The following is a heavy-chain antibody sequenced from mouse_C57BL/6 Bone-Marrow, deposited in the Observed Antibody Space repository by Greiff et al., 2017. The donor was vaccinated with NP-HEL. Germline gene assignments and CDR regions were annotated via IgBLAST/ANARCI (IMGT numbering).Heavy chain of an antibody. CDR2: IHPSDSDT. J-gene: IGHJ3*01. CDR3: AIFTTVVARAY. D-gene: IGHD1-1*01. V-gene: IGHV1-74*01. Sequence: VQLQQPGAELVKPGASVKVSCKASGYTFTSYWMHWVKQRPGQGLEWIGRIHPSDSDTNYNQKFKGKATLTVDKSSSTAFMQLSSRTSEDSAVYYCAIFTTVVARAYWGQGTLVTVSA. CDR1: GYTFTSYW.